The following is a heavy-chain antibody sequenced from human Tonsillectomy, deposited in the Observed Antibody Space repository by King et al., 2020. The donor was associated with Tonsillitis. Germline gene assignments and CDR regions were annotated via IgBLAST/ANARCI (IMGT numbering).Heavy chain of an antibody. J-gene: IGHJ4*02. CDR1: GFTFNNAW. CDR2: IKSKTDGGTT. CDR3: TSELTTVFDY. Sequence: VQLVESGGGLVKPGGSLRLSCAASGFTFNNAWMSWVRQAPGKGLEWVGRIKSKTDGGTTDYPAPVKGRFTISRDDSKNTLFLQMNSLKTEDTAVYYCTSELTTVFDYWGQGTLVTVSS. V-gene: IGHV3-15*01. D-gene: IGHD4-17*01.